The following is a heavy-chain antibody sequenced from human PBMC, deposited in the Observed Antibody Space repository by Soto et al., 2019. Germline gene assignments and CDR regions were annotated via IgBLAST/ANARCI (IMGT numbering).Heavy chain of an antibody. J-gene: IGHJ4*02. CDR3: ARSGYSSGWYTAFDS. Sequence: SETLSLTCTVSGDSISGYYWSWIRLPAGKGLEWIGRIYASGSTISNPSLRSRVALSVDTSKNQFSLKLNSMTAADTAMYYCARSGYSSGWYTAFDSWSQGTLVTVS. D-gene: IGHD6-19*01. CDR2: IYASGST. CDR1: GDSISGYY. V-gene: IGHV4-4*07.